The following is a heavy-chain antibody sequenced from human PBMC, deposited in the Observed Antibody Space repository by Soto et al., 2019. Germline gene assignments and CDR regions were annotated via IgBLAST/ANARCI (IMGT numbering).Heavy chain of an antibody. CDR3: ARERITIFGVALDY. CDR1: GFTFSSYS. Sequence: ESGGGLVQPGGSLRLSCAASGFTFSSYSMNWVRQAPGKGLEWVSYISSSSSTIYYADSVKGRFTISRDNAKNSLYLQMNSLRDEDTAVYYCARERITIFGVALDYWGQGTLVTVSS. D-gene: IGHD3-3*01. V-gene: IGHV3-48*02. J-gene: IGHJ4*02. CDR2: ISSSSSTI.